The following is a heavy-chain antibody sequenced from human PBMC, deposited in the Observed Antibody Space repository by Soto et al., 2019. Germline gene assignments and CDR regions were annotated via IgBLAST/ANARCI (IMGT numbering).Heavy chain of an antibody. CDR1: GFTISSYW. CDR2: INTDGSST. D-gene: IGHD1-20*01. CDR3: VAGGITDY. V-gene: IGHV3-74*01. Sequence: EVQLVESGGGLVQTGGSLRLSCAASGFTISSYWMHWVRQAPGKGLVWVSRINTDGSSTSYADSVKGRFTISRDNAKNTVYLQMHSLRAEDTAVYYCVAGGITDYWGQGTLVNVSS. J-gene: IGHJ4*02.